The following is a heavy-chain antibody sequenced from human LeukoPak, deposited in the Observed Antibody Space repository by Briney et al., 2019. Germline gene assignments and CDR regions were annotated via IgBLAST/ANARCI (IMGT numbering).Heavy chain of an antibody. CDR2: ISSSSSYI. V-gene: IGHV3-21*01. Sequence: GGSLRLSCAASGFTFSSYSMNWVRQAPGKGLEWVSSISSSSSYIYYADSVKGRFTISRDNAKNLLYLQMNSLRAEDTAVYYCARAPDIVVVPAAITDYYYYGMDVWGKGTTVTVSS. D-gene: IGHD2-2*01. CDR1: GFTFSSYS. J-gene: IGHJ6*04. CDR3: ARAPDIVVVPAAITDYYYYGMDV.